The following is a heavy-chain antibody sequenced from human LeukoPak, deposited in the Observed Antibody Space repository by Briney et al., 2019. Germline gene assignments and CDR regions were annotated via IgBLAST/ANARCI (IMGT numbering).Heavy chain of an antibody. D-gene: IGHD1-26*01. Sequence: PGGSLRLSCAASGFTFSSYAMHWVRQAPGKGLEWVTFIQYDGSNKYYADSVKGRFTMSRDNSKNTLYLQMNTLRAEDTAVYYCAEAVGPIGTHPSTFDYWGQGTLVTVSS. CDR1: GFTFSSYA. CDR2: IQYDGSNK. J-gene: IGHJ4*02. CDR3: AEAVGPIGTHPSTFDY. V-gene: IGHV3-30*02.